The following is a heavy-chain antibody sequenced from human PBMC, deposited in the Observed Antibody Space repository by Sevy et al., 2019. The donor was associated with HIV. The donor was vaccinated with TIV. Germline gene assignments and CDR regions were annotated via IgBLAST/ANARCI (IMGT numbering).Heavy chain of an antibody. V-gene: IGHV3-23*01. Sequence: GGSLRLSCAASGFTFSSYAMSWVRQAPGKGLEWVSAISGSGGSTYYADSVKGRFTISRDNSKSTMYLQMNSLRDEDTAVYYCAKDTSSGSYPINFDYWGQGTLVTVSS. CDR2: ISGSGGST. J-gene: IGHJ4*02. CDR1: GFTFSSYA. D-gene: IGHD1-26*01. CDR3: AKDTSSGSYPINFDY.